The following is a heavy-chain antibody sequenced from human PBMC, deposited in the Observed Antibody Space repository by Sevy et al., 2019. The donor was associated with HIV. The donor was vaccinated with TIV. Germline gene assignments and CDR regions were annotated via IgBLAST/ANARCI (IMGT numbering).Heavy chain of an antibody. CDR3: AGGRFDSSGSFDAFDI. CDR2: IYGGGSTT. J-gene: IGHJ3*02. CDR1: GFTVVSYA. Sequence: GGSLRLSCKPSGFTVVSYAMNWVRQAPGKGLEGVSPIYGGGSTTYHADSLRGRFSISRDDSKNTLYLQMNSLKTEDTAVYYCAGGRFDSSGSFDAFDIWGQGTMVTVSS. V-gene: IGHV3-23*05. D-gene: IGHD3-22*01.